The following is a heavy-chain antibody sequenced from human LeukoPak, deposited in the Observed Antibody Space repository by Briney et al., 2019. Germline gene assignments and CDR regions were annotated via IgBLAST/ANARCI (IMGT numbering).Heavy chain of an antibody. V-gene: IGHV1-69*05. CDR2: IIPIFGTA. Sequence: SVKVSCKASGGTFSSYAISWVRQAPGQGLEWMGGIIPIFGTASYAQKFQGRVTITTDESTSTAYMELSSLRSEDTAVYYCARRKVTMVRGTRYYYMDVWGKGTTVTVSS. CDR3: ARRKVTMVRGTRYYYMDV. J-gene: IGHJ6*03. CDR1: GGTFSSYA. D-gene: IGHD3-10*01.